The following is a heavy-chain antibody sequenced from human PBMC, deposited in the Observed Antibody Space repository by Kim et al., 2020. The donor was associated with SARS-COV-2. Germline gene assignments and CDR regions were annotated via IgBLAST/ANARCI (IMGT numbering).Heavy chain of an antibody. CDR1: GFTFSSYA. V-gene: IGHV3-23*01. J-gene: IGHJ6*02. CDR3: AKIIAKVKSYFYGMDV. Sequence: GGSLRLSCAASGFTFSSYAMIWLRQAPGRGLEWVSSVSDDGGGRWYADSVKGRFTISRDNSKSTLYLQVNSLRAEDTAVYYCAKIIAKVKSYFYGMDVWGQGTTVTVSS. CDR2: VSDDGGGR. D-gene: IGHD5-18*01.